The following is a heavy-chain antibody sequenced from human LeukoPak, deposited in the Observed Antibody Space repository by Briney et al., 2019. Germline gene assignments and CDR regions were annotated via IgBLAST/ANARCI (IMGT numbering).Heavy chain of an antibody. D-gene: IGHD6-13*01. Sequence: PGGSLRLSCAASGFSFNLYAMHWVRQAPGKGLEWVALISYDGGNEYYADSVKGRFTISRDNSKNTLYLQMNSLRAEDTAVYYCARDRAPQLASSWYTSWGQGTLVTVSS. CDR1: GFSFNLYA. J-gene: IGHJ5*02. CDR3: ARDRAPQLASSWYTS. V-gene: IGHV3-30*04. CDR2: ISYDGGNE.